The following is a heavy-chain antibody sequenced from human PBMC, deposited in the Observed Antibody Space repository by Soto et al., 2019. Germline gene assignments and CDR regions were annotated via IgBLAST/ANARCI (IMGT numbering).Heavy chain of an antibody. V-gene: IGHV6-1*01. CDR2: TYRGSESYN. CDR3: ARGKNAAFDY. CDR1: GDSVSNNAVA. J-gene: IGHJ4*02. Sequence: QVQLQQSGPGILKASQTLSVTCAISGDSVSNNAVAWNWIRQSPSGGLEWLGRTYRGSESYNDYAISLKSRVTINSDPSKNPFPPQLTSVTREDTAVYYCARGKNAAFDYWGQGTVVTVSS.